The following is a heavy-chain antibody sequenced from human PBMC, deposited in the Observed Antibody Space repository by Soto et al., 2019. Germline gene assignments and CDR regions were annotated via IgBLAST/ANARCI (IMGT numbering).Heavy chain of an antibody. Sequence: SETLSLTCTVSGDSIRNGDYYWSWIRQPPGRGLEWIGYIDSSGSTYYNPSLKSRLTMSVDMSKNQFSLRLTSVAAADTAVYYCASRYLYWGQGLLVTVS. CDR1: GDSIRNGDYY. CDR3: ASRYLY. V-gene: IGHV4-30-4*01. D-gene: IGHD3-16*02. CDR2: IDSSGST. J-gene: IGHJ4*02.